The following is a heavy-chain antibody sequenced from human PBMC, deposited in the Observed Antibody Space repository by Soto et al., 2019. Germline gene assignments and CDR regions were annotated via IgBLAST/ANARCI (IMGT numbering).Heavy chain of an antibody. Sequence: QVQLVQSGAEVKKPGSSVKVSCKASGDTFSSYAISWVRQAPGQGLEWMGGIIPISGTANYAQKFQGRVTITADESTTTAYMELSSLRSEDTAVYYCARIGARGGYGYLLPYYYGMDVWGQGTTVTVSS. CDR3: ARIGARGGYGYLLPYYYGMDV. J-gene: IGHJ6*02. CDR2: IIPISGTA. CDR1: GDTFSSYA. D-gene: IGHD5-18*01. V-gene: IGHV1-69*01.